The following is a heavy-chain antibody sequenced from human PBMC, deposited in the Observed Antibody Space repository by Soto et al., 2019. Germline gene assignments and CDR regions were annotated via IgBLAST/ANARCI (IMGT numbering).Heavy chain of an antibody. V-gene: IGHV3-23*01. J-gene: IGHJ4*02. Sequence: ESGGGLAQPGGSLRLSCAASGFTFSDSAMSWVRQAPGKGLEWVSGISGSGGGGNTYYADSVKGRFTITRDTSKNTLYLQMNSLRAEDKDVYYCAKLGVIGECLSYWGQGTLVTVSS. CDR1: GFTFSDSA. CDR2: ISGSGGGGNT. D-gene: IGHD3-16*01. CDR3: AKLGVIGECLSY.